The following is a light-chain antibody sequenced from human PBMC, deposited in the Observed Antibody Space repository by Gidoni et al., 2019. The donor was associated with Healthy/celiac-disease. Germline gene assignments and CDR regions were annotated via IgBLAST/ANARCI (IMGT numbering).Light chain of an antibody. J-gene: IGKJ4*01. CDR2: EAS. Sequence: DIQMTQSPSTLSASVGDRVTITCRASQSINTWLAWYQQKPGKAPKLLMYEASTLESGVPSRFSGSGSETEFTLIITGLHPDDFATYYCQQYNGYPLTFGGGTKVEIK. V-gene: IGKV1-5*03. CDR3: QQYNGYPLT. CDR1: QSINTW.